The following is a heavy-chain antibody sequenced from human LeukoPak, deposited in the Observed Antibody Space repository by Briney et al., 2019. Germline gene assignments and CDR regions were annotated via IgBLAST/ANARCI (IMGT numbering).Heavy chain of an antibody. D-gene: IGHD3-10*01. CDR3: AKDRAGSEGDY. CDR1: GTTFRNDW. Sequence: GGSLRLSCAASGTTFRNDWMHWVRQVPGKGLVWVSRINSDGSSTNYADSVKGRFTISRDNSKNTLYLQMNSLRAEDTAVYYCAKDRAGSEGDYWGQGTLVTVSS. V-gene: IGHV3-74*01. CDR2: INSDGSST. J-gene: IGHJ4*02.